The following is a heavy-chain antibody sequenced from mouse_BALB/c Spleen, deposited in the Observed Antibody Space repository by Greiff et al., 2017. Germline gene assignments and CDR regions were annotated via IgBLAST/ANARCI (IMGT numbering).Heavy chain of an antibody. CDR3: ARGYYRYLMDY. V-gene: IGHV1-63*02. CDR2: IYPGGGYT. CDR1: GYTFTNYW. J-gene: IGHJ4*01. D-gene: IGHD2-14*01. Sequence: QVQLKQSGAGLVRPGTSVKISCKASGYTFTNYWLGWVKQRPGHGLEWIGDIYPGGGYTNYNEKFKGKATLTADTSSSTAYMQLSSLTSEDSAVYFCARGYYRYLMDYWGQGTSVTVSS.